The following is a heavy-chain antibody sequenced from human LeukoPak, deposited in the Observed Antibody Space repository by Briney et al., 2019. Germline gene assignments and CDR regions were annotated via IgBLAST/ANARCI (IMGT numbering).Heavy chain of an antibody. V-gene: IGHV3-33*08. D-gene: IGHD1-26*01. CDR2: IWYGGSNK. J-gene: IGHJ3*02. CDR3: ARESWKWELDGFDI. CDR1: GFTFSSYG. Sequence: GRSLRLSCAASGFTFSSYGMHWVRQAPGKGLEWVAVIWYGGSNKYYADSVKGRFTISKDNVKNTLFLQMNNLRADDTAVYYCARESWKWELDGFDIWGQGIVVTVSS.